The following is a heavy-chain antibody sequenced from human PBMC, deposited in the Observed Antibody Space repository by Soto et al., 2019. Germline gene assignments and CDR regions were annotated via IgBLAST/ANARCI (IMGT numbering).Heavy chain of an antibody. CDR3: ARSDQLLGSSAFDI. J-gene: IGHJ3*02. Sequence: ASVKVSCKASGYTFTSYGISWVRQAPGQGLEWMGWISAYNGNTNYSQKLQGRVTMTTDTSTSTAYMELRSLRSDDTAVYYCARSDQLLGSSAFDIWGQGTMVTVSS. CDR1: GYTFTSYG. CDR2: ISAYNGNT. V-gene: IGHV1-18*01. D-gene: IGHD2-2*01.